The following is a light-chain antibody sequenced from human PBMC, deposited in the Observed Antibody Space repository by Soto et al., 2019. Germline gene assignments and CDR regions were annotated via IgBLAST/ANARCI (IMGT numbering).Light chain of an antibody. Sequence: DIQMTQSPSSLSASVGDRVTITCRASQSIGGYLNWYQQKPGKAPNLLIYAASNLHSGAPSRFSGSGSGTHFTRTINSLQPEDFATYYCQQSFNTPWTFGQGTKVEIK. CDR3: QQSFNTPWT. CDR1: QSIGGY. CDR2: AAS. V-gene: IGKV1-39*01. J-gene: IGKJ1*01.